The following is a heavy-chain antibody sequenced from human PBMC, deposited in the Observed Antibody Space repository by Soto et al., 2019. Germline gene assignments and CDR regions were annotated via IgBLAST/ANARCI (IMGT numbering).Heavy chain of an antibody. CDR2: IRSKAYGGTT. V-gene: IGHV3-49*03. J-gene: IGHJ5*02. CDR1: GFTFGDYA. Sequence: GGSLRLSCTASGFTFGDYAMSWFRQAPGKGLEWVGFIRSKAYGGTTEYAASVKGRFTISRDDSKSIAYLQMNSLKTEDTAVYYCSGENYYDSSGFNWFDPWGQGTLVTVSS. D-gene: IGHD3-22*01. CDR3: SGENYYDSSGFNWFDP.